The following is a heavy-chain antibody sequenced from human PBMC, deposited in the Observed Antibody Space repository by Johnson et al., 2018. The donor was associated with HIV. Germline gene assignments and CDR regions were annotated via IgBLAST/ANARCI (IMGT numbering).Heavy chain of an antibody. D-gene: IGHD2-21*01. CDR3: ANSLILDDFDI. Sequence: QVHLVESGGGVVQPGRSLRLSCAASGFTFSSHGMHWVRQAPGKGLEWVAVIWYDGSTKYYADSVKGRFTISRDNSKNTLFLQMTSLTADDTAVYYCANSLILDDFDIWGQGTMVTVSS. J-gene: IGHJ3*02. CDR2: IWYDGSTK. CDR1: GFTFSSHG. V-gene: IGHV3-33*06.